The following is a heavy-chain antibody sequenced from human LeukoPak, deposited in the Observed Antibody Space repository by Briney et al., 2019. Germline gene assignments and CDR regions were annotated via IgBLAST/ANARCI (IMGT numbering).Heavy chain of an antibody. V-gene: IGHV4-59*08. J-gene: IGHJ4*02. CDR2: IYYTGST. D-gene: IGHD6-13*01. CDR1: GASISSYY. Sequence: SSETLSLTCTVSGASISSYYCNWIRQPPGKGLEWIGYIYYTGSTNHNPSLKSRVSISVDTSKKQFSLKVNSVTAADTAVYYCARVETEGSSWYGVHYFDYWGQGTQVTVSS. CDR3: ARVETEGSSWYGVHYFDY.